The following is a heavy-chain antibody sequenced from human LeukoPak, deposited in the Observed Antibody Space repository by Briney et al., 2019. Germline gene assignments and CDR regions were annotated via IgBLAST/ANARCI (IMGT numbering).Heavy chain of an antibody. CDR3: ARGSASDCALDH. J-gene: IGHJ4*02. CDR1: GYTFTTYD. CDR2: IDVGNGDT. V-gene: IGHV1-3*01. D-gene: IGHD2-21*02. Sequence: ASVTVSCKASGYTFTTYDINWVRQAPGQRLEWMGWIDVGNGDTRYSHKFQGRVTITRDTSASKAYFELRSPRSEDTAMYYCARGSASDCALDHWGQETLVTISS.